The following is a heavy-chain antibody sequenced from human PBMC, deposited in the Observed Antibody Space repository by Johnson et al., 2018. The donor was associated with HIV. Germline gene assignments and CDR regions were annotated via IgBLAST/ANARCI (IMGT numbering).Heavy chain of an antibody. D-gene: IGHD5-18*01. CDR1: GFTFSNYA. Sequence: QEKLVESGGGVVQPGRSLRLSCAVSGFTFSNYAIHWVRQAPGQGLEWVAVISYDGSNKYYADSVKGRFTISRDNSKNTLYLQMNNLRAEDTAVYYCARAVRGYSYGLDIWGQGTMVTVSS. CDR2: ISYDGSNK. CDR3: ARAVRGYSYGLDI. V-gene: IGHV3-30*04. J-gene: IGHJ3*02.